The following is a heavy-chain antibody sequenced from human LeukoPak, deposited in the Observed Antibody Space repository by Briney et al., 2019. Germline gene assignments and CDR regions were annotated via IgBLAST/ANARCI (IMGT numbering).Heavy chain of an antibody. CDR3: ARLDSVSDGDY. D-gene: IGHD2-2*03. Sequence: SETLSLTCTVSGGSISSRSYYRGWIRKPPGKGLEWIGNIYYSGSTYYNPSLKSRVTISVDTSKNQFSLKLSSVTAADTAVYYCARLDSVSDGDYWGQGTLVTVSS. CDR1: GGSISSRSYY. CDR2: IYYSGST. J-gene: IGHJ4*02. V-gene: IGHV4-39*01.